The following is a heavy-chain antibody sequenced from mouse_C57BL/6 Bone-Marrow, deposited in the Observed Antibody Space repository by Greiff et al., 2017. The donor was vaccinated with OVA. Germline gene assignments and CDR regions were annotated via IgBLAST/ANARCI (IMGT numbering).Heavy chain of an antibody. Sequence: DVQLVESGGDLVKPGGSLKLSCAASGFTFSIYGMSWVRQTPDKRLEWVATISSGGSYTYYPDSVKGRFTISRDNAKNTLYLQMSSLTSEDTAVYYCARYYYGGSYFDYWGQGTTLTVSS. CDR2: ISSGGSYT. V-gene: IGHV5-6*01. CDR1: GFTFSIYG. D-gene: IGHD1-1*01. CDR3: ARYYYGGSYFDY. J-gene: IGHJ2*01.